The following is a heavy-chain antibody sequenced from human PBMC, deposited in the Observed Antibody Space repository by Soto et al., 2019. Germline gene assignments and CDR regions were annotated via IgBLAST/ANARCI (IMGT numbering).Heavy chain of an antibody. J-gene: IGHJ4*02. D-gene: IGHD5-12*01. CDR2: IIPIFGTA. V-gene: IGHV1-69*12. Sequence: QVQLVQSGAEVKKPGSSVKVSCKASGGTFSSYAISWVRQAPGQGLEWMGGIIPIFGTANYAQKFQGRVTITADESTSTAYMELSSRRSEDTAVYYCASGGTRRDGYKYYFDYWGQGTLVTVSS. CDR1: GGTFSSYA. CDR3: ASGGTRRDGYKYYFDY.